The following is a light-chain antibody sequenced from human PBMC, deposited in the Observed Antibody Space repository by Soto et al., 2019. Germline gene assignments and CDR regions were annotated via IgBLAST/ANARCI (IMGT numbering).Light chain of an antibody. CDR1: SSNIGSNY. Sequence: QPVLTQPPSASGTPGQRVTISCSGSSSNIGSNYVYWYQQLPGTAPKLRNYRNNQRPSGVPDRFSGSKSGTSASLAISGLRSEDEADYYCAAWDDSLSGYVVFGGGTKLTVL. CDR2: RNN. CDR3: AAWDDSLSGYVV. J-gene: IGLJ2*01. V-gene: IGLV1-47*01.